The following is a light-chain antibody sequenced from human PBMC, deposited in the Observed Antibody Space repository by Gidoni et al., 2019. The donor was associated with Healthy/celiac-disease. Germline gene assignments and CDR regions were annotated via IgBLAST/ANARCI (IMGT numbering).Light chain of an antibody. CDR2: WAS. CDR1: QSVLYSSNNKNY. J-gene: IGKJ5*01. CDR3: QQYYSTPIT. V-gene: IGKV4-1*01. Sequence: EIVMTQSPDSLAVSLGERATINCKSSQSVLYSSNNKNYLAWYQQKPGQPPKLLIYWASTRESGVPDRFSGSGSGTDFTLTISSRQAEDVAVYYCQQYYSTPITFGQGTRLEIK.